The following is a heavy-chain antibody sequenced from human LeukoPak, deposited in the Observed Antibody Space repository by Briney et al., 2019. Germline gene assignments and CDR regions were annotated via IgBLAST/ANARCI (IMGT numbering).Heavy chain of an antibody. CDR1: GFTFSSYA. CDR3: ARRIQLWPRLFDY. J-gene: IGHJ4*02. D-gene: IGHD5-18*01. V-gene: IGHV3-23*01. CDR2: ISGSGGST. Sequence: PGGSLRLSCAASGFTFSSYAMSWVRQAPGKGLEWVSAISGSGGSTYYADSVKGRFTISRDNSKNTLYLQMNSLRAEDTAVYYCARRIQLWPRLFDYWGQGTLVTVSS.